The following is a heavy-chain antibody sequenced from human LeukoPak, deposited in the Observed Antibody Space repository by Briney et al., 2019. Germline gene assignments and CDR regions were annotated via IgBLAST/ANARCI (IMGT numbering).Heavy chain of an antibody. J-gene: IGHJ3*02. V-gene: IGHV1-69*04. CDR1: GGTFSSYA. CDR3: ATRSLKRITMIVVVDDAFDI. Sequence: ASVKVSCKASGGTFSSYAINWVRQAPGQGLEWMGRIIPILGIANYAQKFQGRVTITADKSTSTAYMELSSLRSEDTAVYYCATRSLKRITMIVVVDDAFDIWGQGTMVTVSS. D-gene: IGHD3-22*01. CDR2: IIPILGIA.